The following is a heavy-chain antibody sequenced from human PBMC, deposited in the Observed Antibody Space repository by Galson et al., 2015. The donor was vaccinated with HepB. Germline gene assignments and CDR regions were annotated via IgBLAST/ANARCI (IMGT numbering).Heavy chain of an antibody. CDR3: ARVKDGYGYVDY. J-gene: IGHJ4*02. CDR1: GGTFSSYT. V-gene: IGHV1-69*02. Sequence: SVKVSCKASGGTFSSYTISWVRQAPGQGLEWMGRIIPILGIANYAQKFQGRVTITADKSTSTAYMELSSLRSEDTAVYYCARVKDGYGYVDYWGQGTLVTVSS. CDR2: IIPILGIA. D-gene: IGHD5-24*01.